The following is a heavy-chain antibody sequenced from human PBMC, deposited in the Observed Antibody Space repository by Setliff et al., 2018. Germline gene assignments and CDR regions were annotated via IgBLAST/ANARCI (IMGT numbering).Heavy chain of an antibody. D-gene: IGHD2-15*01. Sequence: SETLSLTCTVSGDSISGDYWSWIRQPPGKGLEWIGFIHYSGSTNYNPSLKSRVTISLDTPKNQFSLRLSSVTAADTAVYYCARTRYGLGGRPYWGQGTLVTVAS. CDR1: GDSISGDY. CDR3: ARTRYGLGGRPY. CDR2: IHYSGST. J-gene: IGHJ4*02. V-gene: IGHV4-59*01.